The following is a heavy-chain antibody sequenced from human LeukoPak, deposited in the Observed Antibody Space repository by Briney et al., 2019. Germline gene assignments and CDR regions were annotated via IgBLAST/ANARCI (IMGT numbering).Heavy chain of an antibody. CDR1: GFTFSSYS. Sequence: GGSLRLSCAASGFTFSSYSMNWVRQAPGKGLEWVSYISSSSSTIYYADSVKGRFTISRDNSKNTLYLQMNSLRAEDTAVYYCARGYDSALLDYWGQGTLVTVSS. CDR3: ARGYDSALLDY. V-gene: IGHV3-48*01. D-gene: IGHD3-22*01. J-gene: IGHJ4*02. CDR2: ISSSSSTI.